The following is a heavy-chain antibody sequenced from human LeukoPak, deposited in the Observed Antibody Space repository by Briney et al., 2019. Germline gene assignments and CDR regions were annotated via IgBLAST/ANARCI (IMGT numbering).Heavy chain of an antibody. D-gene: IGHD6-19*01. J-gene: IGHJ4*02. V-gene: IGHV4-39*02. Sequence: SETLSLTCTVSGASTSYSGFFWGWIRQPPGKGLEWIGSIYYFGTTYYNPSLKTRVAMSVDMSKNEFSLKLTSVTAPDPAVYYRVRDQIAVSSFDQWGQGTPVTVSS. CDR1: GASTSYSGFF. CDR2: IYYFGTT. CDR3: VRDQIAVSSFDQ.